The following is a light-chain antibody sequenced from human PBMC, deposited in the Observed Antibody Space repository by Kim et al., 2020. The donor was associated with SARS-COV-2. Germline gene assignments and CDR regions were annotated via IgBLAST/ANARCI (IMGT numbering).Light chain of an antibody. CDR2: GAT. Sequence: EIVMTQSPATLSVSPGERATLSCRASQSVTNKIVWYQHKPGQAPRLLISGATTRVTGIPNRFTGSGSGTQFTLTISSLQSEDFAVYYCQHYDNWPPELTFGGGTKVDIK. V-gene: IGKV3-15*01. CDR3: QHYDNWPPELT. CDR1: QSVTNK. J-gene: IGKJ4*01.